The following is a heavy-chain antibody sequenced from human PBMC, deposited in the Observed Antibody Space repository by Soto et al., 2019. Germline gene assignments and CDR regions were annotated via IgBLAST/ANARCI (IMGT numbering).Heavy chain of an antibody. CDR1: GFPFRDYY. Sequence: GVSLRLSCAASGFPFRDYYMSWIRQAPGTGLEWVSYISSSSSYTNYADSVKGRFTISRDNAKNSLYLQMNSLRAEDTAVYYCARQLGNYYDSRGYENWGQGTLVTLSS. D-gene: IGHD3-22*01. J-gene: IGHJ4*02. CDR3: ARQLGNYYDSRGYEN. V-gene: IGHV3-11*06. CDR2: ISSSSSYT.